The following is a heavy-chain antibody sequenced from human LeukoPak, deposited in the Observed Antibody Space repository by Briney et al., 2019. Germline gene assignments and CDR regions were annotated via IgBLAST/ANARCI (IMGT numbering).Heavy chain of an antibody. J-gene: IGHJ4*02. V-gene: IGHV3-21*01. CDR2: ISSSSSYI. CDR3: ARDARRDGYNPFDY. Sequence: GGSLRLPCAASGFTFSSYSMNWVRQAPGKGLEWVSSISSSSSYIYYADSVKGRFTISRDNAKNSLYLQMNSLRAEDTAVYYCARDARRDGYNPFDYWGQGTLVTVSS. CDR1: GFTFSSYS. D-gene: IGHD5-24*01.